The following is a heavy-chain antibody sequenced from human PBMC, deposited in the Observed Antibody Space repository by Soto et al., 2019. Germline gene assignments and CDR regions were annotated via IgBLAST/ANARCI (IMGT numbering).Heavy chain of an antibody. CDR2: INAGNGNT. J-gene: IGHJ5*02. CDR3: AANELLWFGDRRDWFAP. D-gene: IGHD3-10*01. Sequence: QVQLVQSGAEVKKPGASVKVSCKASGYTFTSYAMHWVRQAPGQRLEWMGWINAGNGNTKYSQKFQGRVTITRDTTGTTGYMERSSVRSEDTAVYYCAANELLWFGDRRDWFAPWGQGTLVTVSS. V-gene: IGHV1-3*01. CDR1: GYTFTSYA.